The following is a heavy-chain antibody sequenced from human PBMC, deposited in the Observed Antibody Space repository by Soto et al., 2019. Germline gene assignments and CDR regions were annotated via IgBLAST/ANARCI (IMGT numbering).Heavy chain of an antibody. Sequence: NPSETLSLTCTVSGGSISSSSYYWGWLRQPPGKGLEWIGEINHSGSTNYNPSLKSRVTISVDTSKNQFSLKLSSVTAADTAVYYCARGPWIQLSYYYYYYGMDVWGQGTTVTVSS. CDR3: ARGPWIQLSYYYYYYGMDV. D-gene: IGHD5-18*01. CDR2: INHSGST. CDR1: GGSISSSSYY. J-gene: IGHJ6*02. V-gene: IGHV4-39*07.